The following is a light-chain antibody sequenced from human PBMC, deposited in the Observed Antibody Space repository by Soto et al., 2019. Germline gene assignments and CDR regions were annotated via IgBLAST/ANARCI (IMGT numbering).Light chain of an antibody. CDR2: GAS. CDR1: QSVSSN. Sequence: EIVMTQSPVTLSVSPGERVTLSCRASQSVSSNLAWYQQKPGQAPRLLIYGASTRATGIPARFSGSGSGTEFTLTISSLQSEDFAVYYCQQYNNWPPVYTFGQGTKLEIK. J-gene: IGKJ2*01. CDR3: QQYNNWPPVYT. V-gene: IGKV3-15*01.